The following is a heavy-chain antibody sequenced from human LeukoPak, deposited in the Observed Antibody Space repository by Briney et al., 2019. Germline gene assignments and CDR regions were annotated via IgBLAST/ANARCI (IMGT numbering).Heavy chain of an antibody. V-gene: IGHV4-34*01. CDR1: GGSFNDYY. Sequence: SETLSLTCAVYGGSFNDYYWSWIRQPPGKGLEWIGEINHSGSTNYNPSLKSRVTISVDTSRNQFSLKLSSVTAADTAVYYCARDRRIFIKETVTTNWYFDLWGRGTLVTVSS. CDR2: INHSGST. CDR3: ARDRRIFIKETVTTNWYFDL. D-gene: IGHD4-17*01. J-gene: IGHJ2*01.